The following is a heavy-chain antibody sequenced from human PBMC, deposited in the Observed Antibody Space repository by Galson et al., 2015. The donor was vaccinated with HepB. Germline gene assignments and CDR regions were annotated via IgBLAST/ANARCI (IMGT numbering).Heavy chain of an antibody. CDR3: ARGGLRATTWDWYFDLWGRGTMGTVYSGSASAPTLFPLVSCENSPNVVVPAAWGSGYYYMDV. CDR2: IGTAGDP. V-gene: IGHV3-13*05. Sequence: SLRLSCAASGFTFSSYDMHWVRQATGKGLEWVSAIGTAGDPYYPGSVKGRFTISRENAKNSLYLQMNSLRAGDTAVYYCARGGLRATTWDWYFDLWGRGTMGTVYSGSASAPTLFPLVSCENSPNVVVPAAWGSGYYYMDVWGKGTTVTVSS. J-gene: IGHJ6*03. CDR1: GFTFSSYD. D-gene: IGHD3/OR15-3a*01.